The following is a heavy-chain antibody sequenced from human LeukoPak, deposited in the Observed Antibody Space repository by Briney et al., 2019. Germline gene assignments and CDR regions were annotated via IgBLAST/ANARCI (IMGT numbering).Heavy chain of an antibody. V-gene: IGHV3-23*01. D-gene: IGHD2-2*01. CDR1: GFTFSSYG. J-gene: IGHJ6*03. Sequence: GGTLRLSCAASGFTFSSYGMSWVRQAPGKGLEWVSAISGSGGSTYYADSVKGRFTISRDNAKNSLYLQMNSLRAEDTAVYYCARAKVEGIVVVPAATERAIRYYYYMDVWGKGTTVTVSS. CDR2: ISGSGGST. CDR3: ARAKVEGIVVVPAATERAIRYYYYMDV.